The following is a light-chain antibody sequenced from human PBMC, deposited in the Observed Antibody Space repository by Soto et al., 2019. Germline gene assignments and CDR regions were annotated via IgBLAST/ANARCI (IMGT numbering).Light chain of an antibody. CDR2: DAS. V-gene: IGKV1-5*01. J-gene: IGKJ1*01. CDR1: QSISSY. CDR3: QQYETFSGT. Sequence: DIHMTQSPSSLSASLGDRVTITCRASQSISSYLNWYQQKPGEAPKLLIYDASALPRGVPSRFSGSGSGTKFTLTIASLQPDDFATYYCQQYETFSGTFGPGTKVDIK.